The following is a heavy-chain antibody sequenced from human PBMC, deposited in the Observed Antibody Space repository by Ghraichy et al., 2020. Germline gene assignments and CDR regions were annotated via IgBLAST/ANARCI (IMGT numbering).Heavy chain of an antibody. V-gene: IGHV3-66*01. CDR3: ASLRDLDY. Sequence: GGSLRLSCAASGFTVSSNYMSWVRQAPGKGLEWVSVIYSGGNTYYADSVKCRFIISRDNSKNTLYLQMNSLRAEDTALYYCASLRDLDYWGQGTLVTVSS. CDR2: IYSGGNT. CDR1: GFTVSSNY. J-gene: IGHJ4*02.